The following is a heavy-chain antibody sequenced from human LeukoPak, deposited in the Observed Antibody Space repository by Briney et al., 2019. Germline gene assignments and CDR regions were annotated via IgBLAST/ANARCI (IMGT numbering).Heavy chain of an antibody. CDR1: GYTFTSYD. Sequence: ASVKVSCKASGYTFTSYDINWVRQATGQGLEWMGWMNPNSGNTGYAQKFQGRVTMTRNTSISTAYMELSSLRSEDTAVYYCARALVVVVPEYYYYYMDVWGKGTTVTVSS. CDR2: MNPNSGNT. D-gene: IGHD2-2*01. V-gene: IGHV1-8*01. J-gene: IGHJ6*03. CDR3: ARALVVVVPEYYYYYMDV.